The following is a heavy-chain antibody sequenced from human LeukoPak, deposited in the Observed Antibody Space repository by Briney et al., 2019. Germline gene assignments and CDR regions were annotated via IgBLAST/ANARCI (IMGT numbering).Heavy chain of an antibody. CDR1: GDSMSSYY. J-gene: IGHJ6*02. V-gene: IGHV4-59*08. CDR2: IYYSGST. CDR3: ARQNSGARLNV. D-gene: IGHD6-25*01. Sequence: SGTLSLTCTVSGDSMSSYYWSWIRQPPGQGLEWIGHIYYSGSTDYNPSLKSRLTISVDTSKNQFSLQLSSVTAADTAVYFCARQNSGARLNVWGQGTTVTVSS.